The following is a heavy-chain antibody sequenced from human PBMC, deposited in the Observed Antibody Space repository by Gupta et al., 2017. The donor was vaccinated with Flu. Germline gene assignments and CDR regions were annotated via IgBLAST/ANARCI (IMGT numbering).Heavy chain of an antibody. J-gene: IGHJ4*02. CDR1: GFTFSDSP. V-gene: IGHV3-48*02. CDR3: ATDLSWSFDC. D-gene: IGHD6-13*01. Sequence: EVRLVESGGGLVQPGGSLRLSCAASGFTFSDSPMNWVRQAPGKGLEWLSNIRTEHYENSATSYADSVKGRFTVSRDDAKNSLYLQMNSLRDEDTAVYYCATDLSWSFDCWGQGILVTVSS. CDR2: IRTEHYENSAT.